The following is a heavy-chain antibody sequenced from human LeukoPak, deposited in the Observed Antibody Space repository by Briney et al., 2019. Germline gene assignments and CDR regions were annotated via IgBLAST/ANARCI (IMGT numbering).Heavy chain of an antibody. V-gene: IGHV4-31*03. D-gene: IGHD3-22*01. J-gene: IGHJ4*02. CDR3: ARAAPNYYDSSGSLRNPYFDY. CDR1: GGSISTGGYY. Sequence: SETLSLTCTVSGGSISTGGYYWSWIRQHPGKGLEWIGNIYYSGSTYYSPSLKSRVTMSVDTSKNQFSLTLISVTAADTAVYFCARAAPNYYDSSGSLRNPYFDYWGQGTLVTVSS. CDR2: IYYSGST.